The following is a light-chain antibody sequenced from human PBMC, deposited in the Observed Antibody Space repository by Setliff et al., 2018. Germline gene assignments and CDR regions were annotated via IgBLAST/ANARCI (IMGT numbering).Light chain of an antibody. CDR3: SSYTSSSTQV. Sequence: ALAQPASVSGSPGQSITLSCTGTSSDVGGYNYVSWYQQHPGKAPKLMIYDVSNRPSGVSNRFSGSKSGNTASLTISGLQAEDEADYYCSSYTSSSTQVFGTGTKVTVL. CDR1: SSDVGGYNY. J-gene: IGLJ1*01. V-gene: IGLV2-14*03. CDR2: DVS.